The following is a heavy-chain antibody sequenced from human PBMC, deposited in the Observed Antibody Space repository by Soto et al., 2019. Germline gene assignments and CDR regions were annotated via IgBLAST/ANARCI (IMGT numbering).Heavy chain of an antibody. J-gene: IGHJ1*01. CDR2: ISGSGGST. CDR1: GFTFSSYS. V-gene: IGHV3-23*01. Sequence: PGGALRLSCAASGFTFSSYSMNWVRQAPGKGLEWVSAISGSGGSTYYADSVKGRFTISRDNSKNTLYLQMNSLRAEDTAVYYCAKDSLELLWFGELLPFQHWGQGTLVTVSS. D-gene: IGHD3-10*01. CDR3: AKDSLELLWFGELLPFQH.